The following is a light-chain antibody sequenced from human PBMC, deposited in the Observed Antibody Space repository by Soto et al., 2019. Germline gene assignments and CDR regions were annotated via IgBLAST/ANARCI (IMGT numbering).Light chain of an antibody. CDR1: QSITTN. CDR2: GAS. J-gene: IGKJ1*01. CDR3: QQYNDWPPKRT. V-gene: IGKV3-15*01. Sequence: EVVMTQSSVTLSVSPGERATLSCRASQSITTNLAWYQQKPGQAPRLLIYGASTRATGVPARFSGSGSGTQFTLTINSLQSEDFAVYYCQQYNDWPPKRTFGQGTRVDFK.